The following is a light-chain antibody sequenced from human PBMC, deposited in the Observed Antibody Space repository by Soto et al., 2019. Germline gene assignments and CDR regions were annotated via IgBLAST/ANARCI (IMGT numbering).Light chain of an antibody. J-gene: IGLJ3*02. V-gene: IGLV2-11*01. Sequence: QSALTQPRSVSGSPGQSVTISCTGTSSDVGGYNFVSWYQHHPGKAPKLMIYDVSKRPSGVPDRFSGSKSGSTASLTISVLQAEYEADYYCCSYAGSYTLVFGGGTKLTVL. CDR1: SSDVGGYNF. CDR2: DVS. CDR3: CSYAGSYTLV.